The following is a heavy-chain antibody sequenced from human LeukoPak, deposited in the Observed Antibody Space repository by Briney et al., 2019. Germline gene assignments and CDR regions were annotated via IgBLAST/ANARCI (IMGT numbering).Heavy chain of an antibody. J-gene: IGHJ4*02. V-gene: IGHV4-30-4*01. CDR2: IYYSGST. Sequence: SETLPLTCTVSGGSISSGDYYWSWIRQPPGKGLEWIGYIYYSGSTYYNPSLKSRVTISVDTSKNQFSLKLSSVTAADTAVYYCARGTQVANLDYWGQGTLVTVSS. CDR3: ARGTQVANLDY. CDR1: GGSISSGDYY. D-gene: IGHD5-12*01.